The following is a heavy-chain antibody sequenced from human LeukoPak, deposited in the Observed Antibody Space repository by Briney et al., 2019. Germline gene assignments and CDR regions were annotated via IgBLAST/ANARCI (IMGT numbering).Heavy chain of an antibody. J-gene: IGHJ6*03. D-gene: IGHD3-16*01. V-gene: IGHV3-9*01. CDR2: INWNSDSI. Sequence: PGGSLRLSCAVSGFTFDDYAMHWVRQVPGKGLEWVSGINWNSDSIGYADSVKGRFTTSRDNAKNSLYLQMNSMRAEDTAVYYCARGYYYYYMDVWGKGTTVTVSS. CDR3: ARGYYYYYMDV. CDR1: GFTFDDYA.